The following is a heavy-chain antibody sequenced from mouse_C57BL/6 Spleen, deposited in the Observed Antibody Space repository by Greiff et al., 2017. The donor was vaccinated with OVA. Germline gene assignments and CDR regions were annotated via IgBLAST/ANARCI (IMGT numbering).Heavy chain of an antibody. Sequence: QVQLQQSGPELVKPGASVKISCKASGYAFSSSWMNWVKQRPGKGLEWIGRIYPGDGDTNYNGKFKGKATLTADKSSSTAYMQLSSLTSEDSAVYFCARGYYDYDRVFAYWGQGTLVTVSA. CDR1: GYAFSSSW. J-gene: IGHJ3*01. CDR2: IYPGDGDT. CDR3: ARGYYDYDRVFAY. V-gene: IGHV1-82*01. D-gene: IGHD2-4*01.